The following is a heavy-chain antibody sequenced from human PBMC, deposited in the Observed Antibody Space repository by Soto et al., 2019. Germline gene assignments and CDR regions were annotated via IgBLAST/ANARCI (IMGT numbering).Heavy chain of an antibody. J-gene: IGHJ4*02. CDR2: IYYSGST. Sequence: SETLSLTCSVSGGSINSVNYYWSWIRQHPGKGLEWIGYIYYSGSTHYNPSLKSRVTISVDTSENQFSLKLSSVTAADTAVYYCAREGGDGVDYWGQGTPVT. CDR3: AREGGDGVDY. D-gene: IGHD3-16*01. V-gene: IGHV4-31*03. CDR1: GGSINSVNYY.